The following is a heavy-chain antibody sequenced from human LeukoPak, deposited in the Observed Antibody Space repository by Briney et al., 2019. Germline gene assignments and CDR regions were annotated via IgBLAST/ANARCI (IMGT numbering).Heavy chain of an antibody. Sequence: GGSLRLSCAASGFTFSSYGMYWVRQAPGKGLEWVAIISHDGSNKYHADSVKGRFTISRDNSKNTLYLQMNSLRAEDTAVYYCAKEAGAPSYYYYGTDVWGQGTTVTVSS. D-gene: IGHD1-26*01. CDR2: ISHDGSNK. CDR1: GFTFSSYG. J-gene: IGHJ6*02. V-gene: IGHV3-30*18. CDR3: AKEAGAPSYYYYGTDV.